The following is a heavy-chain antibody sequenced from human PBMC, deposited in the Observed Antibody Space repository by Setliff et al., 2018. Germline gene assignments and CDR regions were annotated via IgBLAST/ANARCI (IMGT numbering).Heavy chain of an antibody. J-gene: IGHJ3*02. Sequence: ETLSLTCTVSGCSISSYYWSWIRQPPGKGLEWIGYIYTRGSTNYNPSLRSRVTISVDTPKKQYSLNLSSVTDADTAVYYCARGGGRFRQLGAPGVHTFVIWGQGTMVTVSS. CDR3: ARGGGRFRQLGAPGVHTFVI. CDR2: IYTRGST. D-gene: IGHD1-1*01. CDR1: GCSISSYY. V-gene: IGHV4-4*08.